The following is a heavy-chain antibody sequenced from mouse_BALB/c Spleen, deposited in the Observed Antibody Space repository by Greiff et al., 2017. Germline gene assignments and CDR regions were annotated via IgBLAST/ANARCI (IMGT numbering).Heavy chain of an antibody. Sequence: VQLQESGPSLVQPSQSLSITCTVSGFSLTSYGVHWVRQSPGKGLEWLGVIWRGGSTDYNAAFMSRLSITKDNSKSQVFFKMNSLQADDTAIYYCAKGPSIHYYGIGDYWGQGTSVTVSS. J-gene: IGHJ4*01. CDR2: IWRGGST. D-gene: IGHD1-2*01. V-gene: IGHV2-5-1*01. CDR3: AKGPSIHYYGIGDY. CDR1: GFSLTSYG.